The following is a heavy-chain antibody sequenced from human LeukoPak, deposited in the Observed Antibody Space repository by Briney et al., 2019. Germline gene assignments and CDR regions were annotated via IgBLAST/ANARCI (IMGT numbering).Heavy chain of an antibody. CDR1: GGSFSGGGTY. CDR3: AALAIFGVVTFDY. J-gene: IGHJ4*02. Sequence: SQTLSLTCTVSGGSFSGGGTYWNWIRQSAEKGLEWIGRVYASGSTNYNPSLQSRVTMSVDTSKNQFSLKLSSVTAADTAVYYCAALAIFGVVTFDYWGQGTLVTVSS. V-gene: IGHV4-61*02. CDR2: VYASGST. D-gene: IGHD3-3*01.